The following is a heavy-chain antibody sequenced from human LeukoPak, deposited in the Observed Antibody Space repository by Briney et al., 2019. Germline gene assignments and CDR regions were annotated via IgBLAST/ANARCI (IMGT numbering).Heavy chain of an antibody. Sequence: ASVKASCKVSGNTFTDLSMNWVRQAPGKGLEWMGGFDPEDVETIYAQKFQGRVTMIEDTSTETAYMELTSLRPEDTAVYYCATDFYRGRQFDYWGQEPWSPSPQ. CDR2: FDPEDVET. CDR1: GNTFTDLS. D-gene: IGHD2/OR15-2a*01. J-gene: IGHJ4*01. CDR3: ATDFYRGRQFDY. V-gene: IGHV1-24*01.